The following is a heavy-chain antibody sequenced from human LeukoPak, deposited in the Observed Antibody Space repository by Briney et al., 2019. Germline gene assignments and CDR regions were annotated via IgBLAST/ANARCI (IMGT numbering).Heavy chain of an antibody. V-gene: IGHV3-9*01. J-gene: IGHJ3*02. CDR2: ISWNSGSI. CDR3: ARDIVVVPQPGAFDI. D-gene: IGHD2-2*01. CDR1: GFTFDDYA. Sequence: GGSLRLSCAASGFTFDDYAMHWVRQAPGKGLEWVSGISWNSGSIGYADSVKGRFTISRDNAKNSLYLQMNSLRAGDTAVYYCARDIVVVPQPGAFDIWGQGTMVTVSS.